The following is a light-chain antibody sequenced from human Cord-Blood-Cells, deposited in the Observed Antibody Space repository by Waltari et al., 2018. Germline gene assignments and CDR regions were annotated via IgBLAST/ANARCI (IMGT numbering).Light chain of an antibody. CDR1: SSNIGAGYD. V-gene: IGLV1-40*01. CDR2: GNS. Sequence: QSVLTQPPSVSGAPGQRVTISCTGSSSNIGAGYDVHWYQQLPGTAPKLLINGNSNRPSGVPDQFSGSKSGTSASLAITGLQAEDEADYYCQSYDSSLSGFYVFGTGTKVTVL. CDR3: QSYDSSLSGFYV. J-gene: IGLJ1*01.